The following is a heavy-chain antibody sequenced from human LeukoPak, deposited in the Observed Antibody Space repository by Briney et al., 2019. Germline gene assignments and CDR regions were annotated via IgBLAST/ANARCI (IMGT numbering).Heavy chain of an antibody. D-gene: IGHD1-14*01. J-gene: IGHJ4*02. Sequence: GGSLRLSCTASGFTLGDYAVTWVRQAPGRGLDWVGFIRSKAYTGTTEYAESVKGRFTISRDDSKSIAYLQMNSLKTEDTAVYYCVRGQRKPLPQVVYYFDYWGQGTLVTVSS. V-gene: IGHV3-49*04. CDR2: IRSKAYTGTT. CDR3: VRGQRKPLPQVVYYFDY. CDR1: GFTLGDYA.